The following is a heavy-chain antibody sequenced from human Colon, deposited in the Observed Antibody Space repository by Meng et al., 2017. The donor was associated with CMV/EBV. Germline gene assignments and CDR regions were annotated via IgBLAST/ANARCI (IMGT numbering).Heavy chain of an antibody. J-gene: IGHJ4*02. CDR3: ARGTTGGYVDY. Sequence: GGSLRLSCSGSGFTFNRYGIHWGRQAPGKGLEWVSLTSYDGNQEEFAESVRGRITTSRDNAKNTVYLQIDSLRVEDAAVYFCARGTTGGYVDYWGQGTPVTVSS. CDR1: GFTFNRYG. D-gene: IGHD1-14*01. CDR2: TSYDGNQE. V-gene: IGHV3-30-3*01.